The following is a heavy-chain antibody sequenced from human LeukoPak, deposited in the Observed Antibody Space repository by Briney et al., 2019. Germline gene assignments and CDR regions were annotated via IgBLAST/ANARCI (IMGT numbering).Heavy chain of an antibody. CDR2: IYYSGST. CDR1: GGSISSSSYY. J-gene: IGHJ5*02. D-gene: IGHD3-16*02. CDR3: ARGTGYHYDYVGGVYRYNWSAP. Sequence: SETLSLTCTVSGGSISSSSYYWGWIRQPPGKGLEWIGSIYYSGSTYYNPSLKSRVTISVDTSKNQFSLKLSSVTAADTAVYYCARGTGYHYDYVGGVYRYNWSAPWGQGTLVTVSS. V-gene: IGHV4-39*01.